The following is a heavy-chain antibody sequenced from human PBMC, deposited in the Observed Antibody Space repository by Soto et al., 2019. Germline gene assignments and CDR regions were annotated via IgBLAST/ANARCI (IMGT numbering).Heavy chain of an antibody. Sequence: GGSLRLSCAASGFTFSMYWMHWVRQVPGKGPEWVSRINDDGSSTNYADSVKGRFTISRDNARNTLYLQMNDLRAEDTAVYYCTRGHLSTSTGTGDFWGQGTLVTVPQ. D-gene: IGHD1-1*01. CDR1: GFTFSMYW. J-gene: IGHJ4*02. V-gene: IGHV3-74*01. CDR3: TRGHLSTSTGTGDF. CDR2: INDDGSST.